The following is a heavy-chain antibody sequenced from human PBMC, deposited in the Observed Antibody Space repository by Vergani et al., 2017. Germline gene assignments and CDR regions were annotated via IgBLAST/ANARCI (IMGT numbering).Heavy chain of an antibody. V-gene: IGHV4-38-2*02. CDR3: AKDPGDAKYYYYYMDV. J-gene: IGHJ6*03. Sequence: QVQLQESGPGLVKPSETLSLTCAVSGYSISSGYYWGWIRQPPGKGLEWIGNIYHSGSTYYNPSLKSRVTISRDTSKNQFSLKLSSVTATDTAVYYCAKDPGDAKYYYYYMDVWGKGTTVTVSS. D-gene: IGHD3-16*01. CDR1: GYSISSGYY. CDR2: IYHSGST.